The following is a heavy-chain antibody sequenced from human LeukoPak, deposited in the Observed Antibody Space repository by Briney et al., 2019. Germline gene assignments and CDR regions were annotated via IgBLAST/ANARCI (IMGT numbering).Heavy chain of an antibody. CDR2: VYNSENT. V-gene: IGHV4-4*08. D-gene: IGHD1-20*01. CDR1: GGAISSYY. J-gene: IGHJ4*02. Sequence: ETHSLTCTVSGGAISSYYWSWIRQPPGKELEWIGYVYNSENTKYNPSLMSRVTISLDMSKNQFSLRLNSVTTADTAVYFCTRRVAITGTPRIYFDYWGQRILWSLSP. CDR3: TRRVAITGTPRIYFDY.